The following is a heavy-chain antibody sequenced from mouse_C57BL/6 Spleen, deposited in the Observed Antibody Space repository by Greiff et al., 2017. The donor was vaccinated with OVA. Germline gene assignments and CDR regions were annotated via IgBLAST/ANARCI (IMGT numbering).Heavy chain of an antibody. V-gene: IGHV1-64*01. CDR2: IHPNSGST. D-gene: IGHD2-4*01. J-gene: IGHJ4*01. Sequence: QVQLQQPGAELVKPGASVKLSCKASGYTFTSYWMHWVKQRPGQGLEWIGMIHPNSGSTNYNEKFKSKATLTVDKSSSTAYMQLSSLTSEDSAFYYCARFYYDYDEAMDYWGQGTSVTVSS. CDR1: GYTFTSYW. CDR3: ARFYYDYDEAMDY.